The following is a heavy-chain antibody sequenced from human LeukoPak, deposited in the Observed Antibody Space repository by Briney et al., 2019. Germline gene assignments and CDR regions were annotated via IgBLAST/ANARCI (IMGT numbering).Heavy chain of an antibody. V-gene: IGHV1-8*03. D-gene: IGHD2-21*02. CDR1: GYSFTTYR. Sequence: ASVKVSCKTSGYSFTTYRINWVRQASGQGLEWLGWMNPYTGDRGYAQRFQGRLSITSDTSISTAYMELGSLKSDDTAVYFCARTTSLTASGYDCWGQGTLATVSS. J-gene: IGHJ4*02. CDR2: MNPYTGDR. CDR3: ARTTSLTASGYDC.